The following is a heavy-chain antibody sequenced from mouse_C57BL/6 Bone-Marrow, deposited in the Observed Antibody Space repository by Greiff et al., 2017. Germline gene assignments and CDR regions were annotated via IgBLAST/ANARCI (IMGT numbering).Heavy chain of an antibody. D-gene: IGHD2-5*01. J-gene: IGHJ4*01. V-gene: IGHV1-81*01. CDR3: ARLGSNYFYYYAMDY. CDR2: IYPRSGNT. Sequence: QVQLQQSGAELARPGASVKLSCKASGYTFTSYGISWVKQRTGQGLEWIGEIYPRSGNTYYNEKFKGKATLTADKSSSTAYMELRSLTSEDSAVYFCARLGSNYFYYYAMDYWGQGTSVTVSS. CDR1: GYTFTSYG.